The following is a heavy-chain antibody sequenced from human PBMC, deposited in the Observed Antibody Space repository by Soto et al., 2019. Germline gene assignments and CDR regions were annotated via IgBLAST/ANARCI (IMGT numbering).Heavy chain of an antibody. CDR1: GYTFTSYG. D-gene: IGHD5-18*01. V-gene: IGHV1-18*01. J-gene: IGHJ6*02. Sequence: RASVKVSCKASGYTFTSYGISWVRQAPGQGLEWMGWISAYNGNTNYAQKLQGRVTMTTDTSTSTAYMELRSLRSDDTAVYYCARDLLDTAMVSLGYYYYGMDVWGQGTTVTVSS. CDR3: ARDLLDTAMVSLGYYYYGMDV. CDR2: ISAYNGNT.